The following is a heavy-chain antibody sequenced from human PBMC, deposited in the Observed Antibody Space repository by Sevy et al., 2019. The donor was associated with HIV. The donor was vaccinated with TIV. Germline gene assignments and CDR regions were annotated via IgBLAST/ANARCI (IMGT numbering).Heavy chain of an antibody. V-gene: IGHV3-13*01. J-gene: IGHJ4*02. CDR2: IGTAGDT. D-gene: IGHD2-15*01. CDR3: ARVNKGNDSSGGSCYAGYDY. CDR1: GFTFSSYD. Sequence: GGSLRLSCAASGFTFSSYDMHWVRQATGKGLEWVSAIGTAGDTYYPGSVKDRFTISRENARNSLCLQMSSLRAGDTAVYYCARVNKGNDSSGGSCYAGYDYWGQGTLVTVSS.